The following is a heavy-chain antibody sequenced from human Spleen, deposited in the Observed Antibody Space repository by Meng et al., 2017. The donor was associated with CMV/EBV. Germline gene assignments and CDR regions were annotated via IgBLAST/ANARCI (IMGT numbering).Heavy chain of an antibody. CDR3: ARDACSSTTCYFDH. J-gene: IGHJ4*02. CDR2: ISSRSTTI. D-gene: IGHD2-2*01. CDR1: GFTFSSYS. V-gene: IGHV3-48*01. Sequence: GESLKISCAASGFTFSSYSINWVRQAPGKGLEWVSYISSRSTTIHYADSVKGRFTISRDNSKNTMYLQMNSLRAEDTAVYYCARDACSSTTCYFDHWGQGTLVTVSS.